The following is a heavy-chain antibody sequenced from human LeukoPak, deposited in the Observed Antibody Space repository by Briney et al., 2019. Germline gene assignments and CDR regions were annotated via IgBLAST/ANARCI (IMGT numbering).Heavy chain of an antibody. CDR2: ISYDGSNK. CDR1: GFTFSSYA. Sequence: GGSLRLSCAASGFTFSSYAMHWVRQAPGKGLEWVAVISYDGSNKYHADSVKGRFTISRDNSKNTLYLQMNSLRAEDTAVYYCARDEGRDGYNEFDYWGQGTLVTVSS. V-gene: IGHV3-30-3*01. D-gene: IGHD5-24*01. CDR3: ARDEGRDGYNEFDY. J-gene: IGHJ4*02.